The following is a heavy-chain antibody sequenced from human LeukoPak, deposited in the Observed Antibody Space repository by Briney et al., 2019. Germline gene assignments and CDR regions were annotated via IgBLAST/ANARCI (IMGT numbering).Heavy chain of an antibody. J-gene: IGHJ4*02. V-gene: IGHV4-39*01. CDR1: GGSISSSSYY. D-gene: IGHD3-10*01. Sequence: SETLSLTCTVSGGSISSSSYYWGWIRQPPGKGLEWIGSIYYSGSTYYNPSLKSRVTISVDTSKNRFSLKLSSVTAADTAVYYCASLYGSGSNDYWGQGTLVTVSS. CDR2: IYYSGST. CDR3: ASLYGSGSNDY.